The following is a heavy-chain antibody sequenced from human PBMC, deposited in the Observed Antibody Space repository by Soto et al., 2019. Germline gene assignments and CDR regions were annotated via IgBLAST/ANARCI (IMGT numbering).Heavy chain of an antibody. J-gene: IGHJ3*02. Sequence: QLHLVQSGAVVKKPGASVTVSCSASGYPVTAYYMHWVRQAPGRGLGWMGGINPATGAAKYTQTFQGRVTMTRDTATSTVFRELSGLTSEDPAVFYWARGGGVGVAGSAAFDMWGQGTVVTVSS. D-gene: IGHD3-3*01. V-gene: IGHV1-2*02. CDR3: ARGGGVGVAGSAAFDM. CDR2: INPATGAA. CDR1: GYPVTAYY.